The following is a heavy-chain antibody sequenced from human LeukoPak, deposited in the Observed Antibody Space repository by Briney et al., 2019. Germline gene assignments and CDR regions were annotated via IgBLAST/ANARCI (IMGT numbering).Heavy chain of an antibody. CDR1: GFTFSSYW. Sequence: GGSLRLSCAASGFTFSSYWMHWVRQAPGKGLVWVSRINSDGSSTSYADSVKGRFTISRDNAKNTLYLQMNSLRAEDTAVYYCARVVRYSGYGFDPWGQGTLVTVS. CDR2: INSDGSST. J-gene: IGHJ5*02. V-gene: IGHV3-74*01. CDR3: ARVVRYSGYGFDP. D-gene: IGHD5-12*01.